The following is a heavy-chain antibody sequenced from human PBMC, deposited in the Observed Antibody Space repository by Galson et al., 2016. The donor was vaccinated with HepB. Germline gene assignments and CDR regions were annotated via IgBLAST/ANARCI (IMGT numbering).Heavy chain of an antibody. CDR2: ISHASTTL. D-gene: IGHD2-21*02. CDR1: GFIFGSHT. J-gene: IGHJ4*02. V-gene: IGHV3-48*02. Sequence: SLRLSCAASGFIFGSHTMDWVRQSPGKGLEWIAYISHASTTLYYADSVKGRFTISRDNAKSSLYLQMNNPRDDDTATYYCVRGPSDTNFPYYFDHWGQGALVTVSS. CDR3: VRGPSDTNFPYYFDH.